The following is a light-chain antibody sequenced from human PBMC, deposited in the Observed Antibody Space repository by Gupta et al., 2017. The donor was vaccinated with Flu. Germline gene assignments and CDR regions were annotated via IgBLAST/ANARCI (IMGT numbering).Light chain of an antibody. CDR2: SND. Sequence: QSVLTQPPSASGTPGQRATISCSGSSSNIGTNTVNWYQQLPGTAPKLLIYSNDQRPSGVPDRFSGSNSGTSASLAISGLQPEDEADYYCAAWDDSLDDYVFGTGTKVTVL. V-gene: IGLV1-44*01. CDR1: SSNIGTNT. J-gene: IGLJ1*01. CDR3: AAWDDSLDDYV.